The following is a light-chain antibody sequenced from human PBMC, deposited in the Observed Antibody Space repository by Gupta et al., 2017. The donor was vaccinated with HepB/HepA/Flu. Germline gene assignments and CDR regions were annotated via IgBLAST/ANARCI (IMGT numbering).Light chain of an antibody. J-gene: IGKJ2*01. CDR3: QQRA. Sequence: EIVLTQSPATLSLSPGERATLSCRASQSVSSYLAGYQQKPGQAPRLLIYDAYNRATGITARFSGSGSGTDFTLTISSLEPEDFAVYYCQQRAFGQGTKLEIK. V-gene: IGKV3-11*01. CDR1: QSVSSY. CDR2: DAY.